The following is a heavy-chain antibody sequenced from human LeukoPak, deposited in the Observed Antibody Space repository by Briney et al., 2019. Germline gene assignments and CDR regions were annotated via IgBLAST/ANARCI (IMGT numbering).Heavy chain of an antibody. V-gene: IGHV4-39*01. CDR1: GGSISSSSYN. Sequence: SETLSLTCTVSGGSISSSSYNWGWIRPPPGQGLEWIGSIYYSGSTYYNPSLKSRVTISVDTSKNQFSLKLSSVTAADTAVYYCARQLGYCSSTSCYADKVDYWGQGTLVTVSS. CDR2: IYYSGST. J-gene: IGHJ4*02. CDR3: ARQLGYCSSTSCYADKVDY. D-gene: IGHD2-2*01.